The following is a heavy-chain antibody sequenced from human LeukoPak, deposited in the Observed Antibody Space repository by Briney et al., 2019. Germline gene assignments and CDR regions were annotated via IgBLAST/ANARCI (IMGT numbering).Heavy chain of an antibody. CDR2: INHSGST. CDR1: GGSFSGYY. J-gene: IGHJ4*02. CDR3: ARDSRYSSSWYYFDY. D-gene: IGHD6-13*01. Sequence: SETLSLTCAVYGGSFSGYYWNWIRQPPGEGLEWIGEINHSGSTNYNPSLKSRVTISVDTSKNQFSLRLTSVTAADTAVYYCARDSRYSSSWYYFDYWGQGTLVTVSS. V-gene: IGHV4-34*01.